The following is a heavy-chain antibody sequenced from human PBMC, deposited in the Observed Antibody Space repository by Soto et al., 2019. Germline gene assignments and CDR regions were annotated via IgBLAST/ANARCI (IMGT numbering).Heavy chain of an antibody. D-gene: IGHD3-10*01. CDR3: AYYYGSGSYGRWYYGMDV. CDR1: GFTFSSYS. CDR2: ISSSSSYI. J-gene: IGHJ6*02. Sequence: EVQLVESGGGLVKPGGSLRLSCAASGFTFSSYSMNWVRQAPGKGLEWVSSISSSSSYIYYADSVKGRFTISRDNAKNSLYLQMNSLRAEDTAVYYCAYYYGSGSYGRWYYGMDVWGQGTTVTVSS. V-gene: IGHV3-21*01.